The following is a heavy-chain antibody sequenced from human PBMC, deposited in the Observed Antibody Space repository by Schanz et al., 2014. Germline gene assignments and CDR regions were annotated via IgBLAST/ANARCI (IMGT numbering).Heavy chain of an antibody. Sequence: QVQLVQSGAEVKKPGASVKVSCKASGYTFTSYGISWVRQAPGQGLEWLGWISGSNGNTNYTQKFQGRVTITRDTSASTAYMELSSLRSEDTAVYYCARDGVDAAAGGNYWGQGTLVTVSS. CDR1: GYTFTSYG. CDR3: ARDGVDAAAGGNY. D-gene: IGHD6-13*01. CDR2: ISGSNGNT. V-gene: IGHV1-18*01. J-gene: IGHJ4*02.